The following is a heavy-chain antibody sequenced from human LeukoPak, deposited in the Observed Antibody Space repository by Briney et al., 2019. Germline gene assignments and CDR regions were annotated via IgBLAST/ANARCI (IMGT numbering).Heavy chain of an antibody. V-gene: IGHV4-34*01. CDR2: INHSGST. J-gene: IGHJ4*02. Sequence: PSETLSLTCAVYGGSFSGYYRSWIRQPPGKGLEWIGEINHSGSTNYNPSLKSRVTISVDTSKNQFSLKLSSVTAADTAVYYCARGPDSSGLTRFDYWGQGTLVTVSS. D-gene: IGHD6-19*01. CDR1: GGSFSGYY. CDR3: ARGPDSSGLTRFDY.